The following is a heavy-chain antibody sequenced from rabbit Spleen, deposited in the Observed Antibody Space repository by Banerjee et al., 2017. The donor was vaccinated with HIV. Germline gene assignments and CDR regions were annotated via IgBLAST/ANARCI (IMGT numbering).Heavy chain of an antibody. CDR2: INIGTIIT. V-gene: IGHV1S45*01. Sequence: QEQLVESGGGLVQPEGSLTLTCTASGFSFSSVYDMCWVRQAPGKGLEWIGCINIGTIITYYSSLVNGRFTFSKTASSSVTLQMTSLTVADTATYFCARGSGDVGWGYLIWGPGTLVTVS. CDR3: ARGSGDVGWGYLI. J-gene: IGHJ2*01. CDR1: GFSFSSVYD. D-gene: IGHD2-1*01.